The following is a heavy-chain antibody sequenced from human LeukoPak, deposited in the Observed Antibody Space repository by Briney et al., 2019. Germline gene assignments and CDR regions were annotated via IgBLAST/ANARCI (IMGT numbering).Heavy chain of an antibody. CDR2: IYYTGST. J-gene: IGHJ5*01. V-gene: IGHV4-38-2*02. D-gene: IGHD4-17*01. Sequence: PSETLSLTCTVSGYSISSGYYWGWIRQPPGKGLEWMGYIYYTGSTHYNPSLKSRISMSVDTSKRQFSLNLMSVTGADTAIYYCARDKVTVTGNWFDSWGQGTLVAVSS. CDR3: ARDKVTVTGNWFDS. CDR1: GYSISSGYY.